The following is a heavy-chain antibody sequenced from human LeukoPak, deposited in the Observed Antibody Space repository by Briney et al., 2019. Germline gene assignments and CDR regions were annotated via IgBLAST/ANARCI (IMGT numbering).Heavy chain of an antibody. CDR2: ISYDGSNK. Sequence: GRSLRLSCAASGFTFSSYGMHWVRQAPGKGLEWVAVISYDGSNKYYADSVKGRFTISRDNSKNTLYLQMNSLRAEDTAVYYCAKDLVVGATFYYFDYWGQGTLVTVSS. V-gene: IGHV3-30*18. J-gene: IGHJ4*02. CDR3: AKDLVVGATFYYFDY. D-gene: IGHD1-26*01. CDR1: GFTFSSYG.